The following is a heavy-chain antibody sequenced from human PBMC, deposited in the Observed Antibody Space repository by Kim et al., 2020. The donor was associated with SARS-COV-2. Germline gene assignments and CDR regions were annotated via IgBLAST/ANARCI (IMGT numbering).Heavy chain of an antibody. CDR3: ARGDYDFWSGYFGKYGMDV. Sequence: SETLSLTCTVSGGSISSYYWSWIRQPAGKGLEWIGRIYTSGSTNYNPSLKSRVTMSVDTSKNQFSLKLSSVTAADTAVYYCARGDYDFWSGYFGKYGMDVWGQGTTVTVSS. D-gene: IGHD3-3*01. J-gene: IGHJ6*02. CDR1: GGSISSYY. CDR2: IYTSGST. V-gene: IGHV4-4*07.